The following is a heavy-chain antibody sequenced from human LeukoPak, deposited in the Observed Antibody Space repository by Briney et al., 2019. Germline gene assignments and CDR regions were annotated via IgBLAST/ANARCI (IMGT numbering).Heavy chain of an antibody. J-gene: IGHJ4*02. D-gene: IGHD3-22*01. CDR1: GYNFAIYW. CDR2: IFPGDSDT. Sequence: GESLKISCETSGYNFAIYWIGWVRQMPGKGLEWMGLIFPGDSDTRYSPSFQGQVTFSADKSITTAYLQWSSLKASDTAIYYCARLYTTMILDYWGQGTLVTVSS. CDR3: ARLYTTMILDY. V-gene: IGHV5-51*01.